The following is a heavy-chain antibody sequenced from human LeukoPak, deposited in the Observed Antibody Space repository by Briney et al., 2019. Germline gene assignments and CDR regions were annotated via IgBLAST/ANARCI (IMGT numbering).Heavy chain of an antibody. CDR2: INHSGST. Sequence: SETLSLTCAVYGGSFSGYYWSWIRQPPGKGLEWIGEINHSGSTNYNPSLKSRVTISVDTSKNQFSLKLSSVTAADTAVYYCARDGHSSSWYEVDVWGQGTTVTVSS. CDR3: ARDGHSSSWYEVDV. D-gene: IGHD6-13*01. V-gene: IGHV4-34*01. J-gene: IGHJ6*02. CDR1: GGSFSGYY.